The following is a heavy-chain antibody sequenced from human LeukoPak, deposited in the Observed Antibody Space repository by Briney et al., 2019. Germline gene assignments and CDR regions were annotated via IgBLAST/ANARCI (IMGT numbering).Heavy chain of an antibody. CDR2: INSDWSTT. CDR3: ARSTTHPYYNYMDV. D-gene: IGHD4-17*01. CDR1: GFTFSSYW. J-gene: IGHJ6*03. V-gene: IGHV3-74*01. Sequence: GGSLRLSCVASGFTFSSYWMHWVRQAPGEGLVWVSRINSDWSTTTYADSVKGRFTISRYNAKNTLYLQMNSLRVEDTAVYYCARSTTHPYYNYMDVWGKGTTVTLAS.